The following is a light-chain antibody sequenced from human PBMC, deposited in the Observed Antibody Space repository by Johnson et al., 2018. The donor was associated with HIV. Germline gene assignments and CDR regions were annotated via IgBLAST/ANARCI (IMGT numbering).Light chain of an antibody. CDR3: GTWDSSLSVYV. V-gene: IGLV1-51*02. J-gene: IGLJ1*01. CDR1: SSNIGNNY. CDR2: ENN. Sequence: QSVLTQPPSMSAAPGEKVTISCSGSSSNIGNNYVSWYQQLPGTAPKLLIYENNKRPSGIPDRFSGSKSGTSATLAITGLQPGDEAEYYCGTWDSSLSVYVFGTGTKVTVL.